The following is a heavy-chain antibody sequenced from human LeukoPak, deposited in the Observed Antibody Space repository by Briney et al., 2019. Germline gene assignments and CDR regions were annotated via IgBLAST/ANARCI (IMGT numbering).Heavy chain of an antibody. CDR2: INPSGGST. Sequence: ASVKVSCKASGYTSTSYYMHWVRQAPGQGLEWMGIINPSGGSTSYAQKFQGRVTMTRDTSTSTVYMELSSLRSEDTAVYYCARKGDTMVRGVLHNWFDPWGQGTLVTVSS. V-gene: IGHV1-46*01. CDR1: GYTSTSYY. J-gene: IGHJ5*02. CDR3: ARKGDTMVRGVLHNWFDP. D-gene: IGHD3-10*01.